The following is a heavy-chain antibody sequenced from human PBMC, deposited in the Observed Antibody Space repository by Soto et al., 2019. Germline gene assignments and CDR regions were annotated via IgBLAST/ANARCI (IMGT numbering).Heavy chain of an antibody. CDR2: IHHSGTT. CDR3: ARCPGAVTAIEWFDP. Sequence: KPSETLSLTCTVTGGSISDGIYYWNWIRQNPEKGLEWIGHIHHSGTTKINPSLKSRVIISVDTSKNRFSLSLSSVTAADTAIYYCARCPGAVTAIEWFDPCGQRTQVTVSS. J-gene: IGHJ5*02. D-gene: IGHD2-21*02. CDR1: GGSISDGIYY. V-gene: IGHV4-31*03.